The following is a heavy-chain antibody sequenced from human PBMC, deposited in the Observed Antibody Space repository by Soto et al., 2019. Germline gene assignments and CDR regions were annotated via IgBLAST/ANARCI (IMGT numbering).Heavy chain of an antibody. V-gene: IGHV1-69*13. J-gene: IGHJ6*02. D-gene: IGHD6-19*01. CDR1: GGTFRSYA. Sequence: AVKVSCEASGGTFRSYAMSWVRQAPGQGLEWMGGIIPIFGTANYAQKFQGRVTITADESTSTAYMELSSLRSEDTAVYYCARAAVAGTRGFGYYYYYGMDVWGQG. CDR2: IIPIFGTA. CDR3: ARAAVAGTRGFGYYYYYGMDV.